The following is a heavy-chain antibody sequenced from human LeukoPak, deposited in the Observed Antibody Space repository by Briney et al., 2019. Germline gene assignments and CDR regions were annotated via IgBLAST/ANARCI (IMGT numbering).Heavy chain of an antibody. CDR3: ASGSGSYRTPYNYMDV. J-gene: IGHJ6*03. D-gene: IGHD3-10*01. CDR1: GFTVSSNY. V-gene: IGHV3-53*01. CDR2: IYSGGST. Sequence: PGGSLRLSCAASGFTVSSNYMSWVRQAPGKGLEWVSVIYSGGSTYYADSVKGRFTISRGNSKNTLYLQMNSLRAEDTAVYYCASGSGSYRTPYNYMDVWGTGTTVTVSS.